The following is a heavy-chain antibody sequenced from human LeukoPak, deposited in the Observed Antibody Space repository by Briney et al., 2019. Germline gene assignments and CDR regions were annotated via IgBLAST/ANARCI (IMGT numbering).Heavy chain of an antibody. CDR1: GFTFSSYA. CDR3: AKGEGLAVAGAFDY. V-gene: IGHV3-23*01. D-gene: IGHD6-19*01. CDR2: ISGSGGST. Sequence: GGSLRLSCAASGFTFSSYAMSWVRQAPGKGLEWVSTISGSGGSTYYADSVKGRFTSSRDNSKNTLYLQMNSLRPEDTAVYYCAKGEGLAVAGAFDYWGQGTLVAVSS. J-gene: IGHJ4*02.